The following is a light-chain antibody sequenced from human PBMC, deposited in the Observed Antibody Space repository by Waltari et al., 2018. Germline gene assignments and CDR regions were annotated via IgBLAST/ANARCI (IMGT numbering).Light chain of an antibody. CDR2: KDS. J-gene: IGLJ3*02. CDR3: QTTDSSSIHRE. CDR1: ALPDQY. Sequence: SNELTQPPSVSVSPGQTAKITCSGDALPDQYVHWYQQKPGQAPLLVIYKDSERPSGIPVGFSGSNSGKTVTLTISGAQEEDEADYYCQTTDSSSIHREFGGGTKVTVL. V-gene: IGLV3-25*03.